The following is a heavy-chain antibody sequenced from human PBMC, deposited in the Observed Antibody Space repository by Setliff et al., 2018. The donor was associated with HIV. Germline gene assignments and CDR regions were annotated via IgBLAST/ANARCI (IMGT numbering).Heavy chain of an antibody. D-gene: IGHD3-22*01. J-gene: IGHJ5*02. V-gene: IGHV4-34*01. CDR1: GGSFSGY. CDR3: ARHVVVVITVPNWFDP. Sequence: PSETLSLTCAVYGGSFSGYWSWIRQAPGKGLEWIGEIHHGGSTKYNSSLKSRVTISVDTSKNQFSLRLSSVIAADTAVYYCARHVVVVITVPNWFDPWGQGTLVTVSS. CDR2: IHHGGST.